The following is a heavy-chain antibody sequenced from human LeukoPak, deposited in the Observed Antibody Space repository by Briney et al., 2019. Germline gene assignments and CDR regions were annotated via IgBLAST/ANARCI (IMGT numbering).Heavy chain of an antibody. Sequence: SEALSLTCAVSGGSISSSNYYWGWIRQPPGQGLEWIGSIYYSGNTYYNPSLKSRVTISVDTSKNQFSLKLSSVTATDTAVYYCAREKGGYCSSTSCYQFDPWGQGTLVTVSS. CDR1: GGSISSSNYY. CDR2: IYYSGNT. J-gene: IGHJ5*02. CDR3: AREKGGYCSSTSCYQFDP. V-gene: IGHV4-39*02. D-gene: IGHD2-2*01.